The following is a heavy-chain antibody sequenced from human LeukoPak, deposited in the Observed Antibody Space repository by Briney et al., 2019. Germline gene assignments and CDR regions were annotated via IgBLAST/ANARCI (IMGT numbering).Heavy chain of an antibody. D-gene: IGHD5-18*01. CDR3: ARLFGHSYGLVDY. CDR2: IYYSGST. J-gene: IGHJ4*02. CDR1: GGSINSYY. V-gene: IGHV4-59*08. Sequence: SETLSLTCTVSGGSINSYYWSWIRQPPGKGLEWIGYIYYSGSTHYSPSLKSRVTISVDTSQNQFSLQLSSVTAADTAVYYCARLFGHSYGLVDYWGQGTLVAVSS.